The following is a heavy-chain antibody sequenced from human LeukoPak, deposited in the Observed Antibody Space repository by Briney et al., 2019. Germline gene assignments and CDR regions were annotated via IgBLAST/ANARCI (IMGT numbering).Heavy chain of an antibody. CDR2: IKQDGSEK. CDR3: AKEGTTVTYYYYYGMDV. Sequence: PGGSLRLSCAASGFTFSSYWMSWVRQAPGKGLEWVANIKQDGSEKYYADSVKGRFTISRDNSKNTLYLQMNSLRAEDTAVYYCAKEGTTVTYYYYYGMDVWGQGTTVTVSS. V-gene: IGHV3-7*01. J-gene: IGHJ6*02. CDR1: GFTFSSYW. D-gene: IGHD4-17*01.